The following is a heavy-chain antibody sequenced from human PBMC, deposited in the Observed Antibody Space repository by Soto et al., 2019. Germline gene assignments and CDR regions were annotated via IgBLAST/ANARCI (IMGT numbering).Heavy chain of an antibody. Sequence: PGESLKISCKGSGYSFTSYWIGWVRQMPGKGLEWMGIIYPGDSATRYSPSFQGQVTISADKSISTAYLQWSSLKASDTAMYYCARGRTEQPGLVHYYMDVWGKGTTVTVSS. D-gene: IGHD1-1*01. CDR1: GYSFTSYW. CDR3: ARGRTEQPGLVHYYMDV. V-gene: IGHV5-51*01. J-gene: IGHJ6*03. CDR2: IYPGDSAT.